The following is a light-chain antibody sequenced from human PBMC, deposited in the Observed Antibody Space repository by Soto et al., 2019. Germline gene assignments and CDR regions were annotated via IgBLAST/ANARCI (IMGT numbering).Light chain of an antibody. CDR2: AAS. CDR3: QQYSRYPLT. J-gene: IGKJ4*01. Sequence: DIQLTQSPSSLSASVGDTVTITCRASQDIRIYLAWFQQKPGKAPQSLIYAASSLQSGVPSKFSGSSSGTDFTLTINNLQPEDFATYYCQQYSRYPLTFGGGNQVEIK. CDR1: QDIRIY. V-gene: IGKV1-16*02.